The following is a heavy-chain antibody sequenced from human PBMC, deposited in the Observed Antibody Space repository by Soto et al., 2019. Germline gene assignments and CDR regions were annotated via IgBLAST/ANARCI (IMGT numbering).Heavy chain of an antibody. J-gene: IGHJ6*02. D-gene: IGHD6-19*01. Sequence: QVQLVESGGGVVQPGRSLRLSCAASGFTFSSYGMHWVRQAPGKGLEWVAVIWYDGSNKYYADSVKGRFTISRDNSKNTLYLQMNSLRAEDTAVYYCARDRGAVAGTRGGGYGMAVWGHGTPVTVSS. V-gene: IGHV3-33*01. CDR1: GFTFSSYG. CDR3: ARDRGAVAGTRGGGYGMAV. CDR2: IWYDGSNK.